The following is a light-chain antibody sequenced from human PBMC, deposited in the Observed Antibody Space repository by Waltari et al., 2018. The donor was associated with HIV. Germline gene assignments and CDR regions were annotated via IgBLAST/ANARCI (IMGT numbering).Light chain of an antibody. CDR3: QVWDSSSDHVV. CDR2: YDS. V-gene: IGLV3-21*04. CDR1: NIGSKS. Sequence: SYVLTQPPSVSVAPGKTAMITCGGNNIGSKSVYWYQQKPGQAPVLVIYYDSDRPSGMPERFSGSNSGNTATLTISRVEAGDEADYCCQVWDSSSDHVVFGGGTKLTVL. J-gene: IGLJ2*01.